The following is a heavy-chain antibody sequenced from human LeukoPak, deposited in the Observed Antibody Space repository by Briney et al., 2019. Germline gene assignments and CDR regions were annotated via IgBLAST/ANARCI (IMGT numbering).Heavy chain of an antibody. CDR1: GFTFSSYW. CDR3: ARGPTRANSSDY. CDR2: IRQDGSEK. V-gene: IGHV3-7*01. D-gene: IGHD2/OR15-2a*01. J-gene: IGHJ4*02. Sequence: GGSLRLSCAASGFTFSSYWMSWVRQPPGKGLEWVAKIRQDGSEKYYVDSVKGRFTISRDNAKNSLYLQMNSLRAEDTAVYYCARGPTRANSSDYWGQGARLTVSS.